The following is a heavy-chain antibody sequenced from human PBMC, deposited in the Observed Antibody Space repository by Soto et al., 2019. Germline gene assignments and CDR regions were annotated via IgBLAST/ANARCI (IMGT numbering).Heavy chain of an antibody. V-gene: IGHV1-18*01. CDR1: GYTFTSYG. CDR2: ISAYNGNT. D-gene: IGHD6-19*01. J-gene: IGHJ6*02. CDR3: ARVDSSGWYDYYYYYGMDV. Sequence: SVKVSCKASGYTFTSYGISWVRQAPGQGLEWMGWISAYNGNTNYAQKLQGRVTMTTDTSTSIAYMELRSLRSDDTAVYYCARVDSSGWYDYYYYYGMDVWGQGTTVTVSS.